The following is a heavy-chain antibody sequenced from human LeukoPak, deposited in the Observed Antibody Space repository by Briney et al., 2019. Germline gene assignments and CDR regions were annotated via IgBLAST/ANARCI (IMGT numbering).Heavy chain of an antibody. CDR2: ISNSDAKT. D-gene: IGHD1-1*01. J-gene: IGHJ4*02. V-gene: IGHV3-23*01. Sequence: GGSLRLSCAASGFTFSSYAMSWVRQTPGKGLEWVSTISNSDAKTYYADSVKGRFTISRDNSKNTLYLQMNSLTAGDTAIFYCAKATGTLTNWGQGILVTVSS. CDR1: GFTFSSYA. CDR3: AKATGTLTN.